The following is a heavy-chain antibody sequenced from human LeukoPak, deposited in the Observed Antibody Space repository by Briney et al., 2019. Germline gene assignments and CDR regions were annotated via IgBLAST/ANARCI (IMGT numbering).Heavy chain of an antibody. CDR3: ARDPSDYRHYYYYYGMDV. Sequence: ASVKVSCKASGYTFTSYGISWVRQAPGQGLEWMGWISAYNGNTNYAQKLQGRVTMTRDTSTSTVYMELSSLRSEDTAVYYCARDPSDYRHYYYYYGMDVWGQGTTVTVSS. CDR2: ISAYNGNT. D-gene: IGHD4-11*01. CDR1: GYTFTSYG. J-gene: IGHJ6*02. V-gene: IGHV1-18*01.